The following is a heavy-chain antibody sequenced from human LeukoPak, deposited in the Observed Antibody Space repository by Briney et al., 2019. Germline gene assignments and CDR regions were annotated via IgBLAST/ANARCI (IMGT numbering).Heavy chain of an antibody. J-gene: IGHJ4*02. D-gene: IGHD2-21*02. CDR3: TRDGGLLPHN. CDR2: ISPDGSSR. V-gene: IGHV3-74*01. CDR1: GFPFSTYS. Sequence: PGGSLRLSCAASGFPFSTYSRHWGRQPPGKGLMWVSRISPDGSSRAYADSVQGRFIISRDYAKNTLSLQMNRLTTETTAVYFCTRDGGLLPHNWGKGTLVTVSS.